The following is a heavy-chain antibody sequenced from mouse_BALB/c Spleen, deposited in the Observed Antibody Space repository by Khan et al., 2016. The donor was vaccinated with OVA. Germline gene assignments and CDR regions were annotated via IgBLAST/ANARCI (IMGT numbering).Heavy chain of an antibody. CDR1: GYIFTDYV. D-gene: IGHD1-1*01. CDR2: IYPGSGST. CDR3: GKSYASWFAY. Sequence: QVQLQQPGPELVKPGASVKLSCKASGYIFTDYVINWVKQRTGQGLEWIGEIYPGSGSTYYNEKFKGKATLTADKSSNTAYMQLSNLTSEDSAVYFCGKSYASWFAYWGQGTLVTVSA. J-gene: IGHJ3*01. V-gene: IGHV1-77*01.